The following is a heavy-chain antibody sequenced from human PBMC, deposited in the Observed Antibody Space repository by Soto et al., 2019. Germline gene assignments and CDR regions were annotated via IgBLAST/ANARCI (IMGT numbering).Heavy chain of an antibody. J-gene: IGHJ6*02. D-gene: IGHD1-1*01. Sequence: SETLSLTCSVSGGSISSYYWSWIRQPPGKGLEWIGCIYYSGSTNYNPSLKSRVTISVDTSKNQFSLKLSSVTAADTAVYYCAREWVWNYYYGMDVWGQGTTVTVSS. CDR1: GGSISSYY. CDR3: AREWVWNYYYGMDV. CDR2: IYYSGST. V-gene: IGHV4-4*08.